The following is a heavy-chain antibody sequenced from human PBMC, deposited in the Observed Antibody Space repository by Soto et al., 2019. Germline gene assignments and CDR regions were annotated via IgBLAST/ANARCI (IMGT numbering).Heavy chain of an antibody. V-gene: IGHV5-10-1*01. D-gene: IGHD1-26*01. J-gene: IGHJ5*02. CDR1: GYSLTKKW. CDR3: ASTLPPGGSSFFYWFDP. CDR2: IVPTDTYT. Sequence: GESLKTPRNTPGYSLTKKWISWVRQMPGKGQEWMGMIVPTDTYTNTSPSVQGNVTISVDKSSSTANVQLSRQKASDTAMYYCASTLPPGGSSFFYWFDPWGQGTLVTVSS.